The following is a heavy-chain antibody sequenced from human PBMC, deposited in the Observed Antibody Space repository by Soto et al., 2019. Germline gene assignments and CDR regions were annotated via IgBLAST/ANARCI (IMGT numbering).Heavy chain of an antibody. CDR2: TCYRSKWYS. CDR1: GDSVSSNSAS. CDR3: SRGYSGSMDV. J-gene: IGHJ6*04. Sequence: SQTLSLTCAISGDSVSSNSASWSWIRQSPSRGLEWLGRTCYRSKWYSDYAGCVKSRITINPDTSKNQFCLQLNSVTPEDTAVNYCSRGYSGSMDVWGKGNT. D-gene: IGHD5-12*01. V-gene: IGHV6-1*01.